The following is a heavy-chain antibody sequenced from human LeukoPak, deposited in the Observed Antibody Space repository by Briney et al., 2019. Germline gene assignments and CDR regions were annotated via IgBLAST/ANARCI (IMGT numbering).Heavy chain of an antibody. CDR3: ARDSYDSSGYYYGLDY. CDR1: GGSFSGYY. CDR2: INHSGST. D-gene: IGHD3-22*01. V-gene: IGHV4-34*01. Sequence: SETLSLTCAVYGGSFSGYYWSWIRQPPGKGLEWIGEINHSGSTNYNPSLKSRVTISVDKSKNQFSLKLSSVTAADTAVYYCARDSYDSSGYYYGLDYWGQGTLVTVSS. J-gene: IGHJ4*02.